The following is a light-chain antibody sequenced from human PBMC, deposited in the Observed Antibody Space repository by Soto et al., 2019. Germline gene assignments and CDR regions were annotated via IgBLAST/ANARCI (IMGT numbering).Light chain of an antibody. CDR3: QQYGSSHRT. CDR1: QSVSSTY. J-gene: IGKJ1*01. V-gene: IGKV3-20*01. CDR2: GAS. Sequence: EIVLTQSPGTLSLFPGERATFSCRASQSVSSTYLAWYQQKPGQAPRLLIYGASSRATGIPDRFSGSGSGTDFTLTISRLEPEDSAVYYCQQYGSSHRTFGQGTKVEI.